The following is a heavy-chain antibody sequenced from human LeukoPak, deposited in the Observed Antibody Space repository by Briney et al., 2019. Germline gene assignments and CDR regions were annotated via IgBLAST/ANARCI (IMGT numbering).Heavy chain of an antibody. CDR3: ASSRSGPYGFWSGYYSRSAFDI. V-gene: IGHV4-31*03. D-gene: IGHD3-3*01. CDR2: IYYSGST. CDR1: GGSISSGGYY. J-gene: IGHJ3*02. Sequence: SQTLSLTCTVSGGSISSGGYYWSWIRQHPGKGLEWIGYIYYSGSTYYNPSPKSRVTISVDTSKNQFSLKLSSVTAADTAVYYCASSRSGPYGFWSGYYSRSAFDIWGQGTMVTVSS.